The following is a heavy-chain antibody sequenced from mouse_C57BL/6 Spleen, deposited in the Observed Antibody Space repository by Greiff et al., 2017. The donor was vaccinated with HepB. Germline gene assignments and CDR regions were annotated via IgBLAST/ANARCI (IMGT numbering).Heavy chain of an antibody. Sequence: QVTLKESGPGLLQPSQTLSLTCSFSGFSLSTFGMGVGWIRQPSGKGLEWLAHIWWDDDKYYNPALKSRLTISKDTSKNQVFHKIANVDTDDTATYYCARIEGSYGSSPYYAMDYWGQGTSVTVSS. CDR1: GFSLSTFGMG. D-gene: IGHD1-1*01. V-gene: IGHV8-8*01. CDR2: IWWDDDK. J-gene: IGHJ4*01. CDR3: ARIEGSYGSSPYYAMDY.